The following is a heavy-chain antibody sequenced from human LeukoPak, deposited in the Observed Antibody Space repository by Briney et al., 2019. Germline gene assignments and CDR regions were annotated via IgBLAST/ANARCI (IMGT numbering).Heavy chain of an antibody. Sequence: GGALRLSCAASGFTFSEYVMSWVREAPGKGLKWVTGISGKGDDTYYADSVKGGFTISRENTKNILYLHINSLGAEDTAVYYFAKSDPSECSGFAPLFDKWGQGTPVTVSS. CDR1: GFTFSEYV. D-gene: IGHD2-15*01. V-gene: IGHV3-23*01. CDR2: ISGKGDDT. J-gene: IGHJ4*02. CDR3: AKSDPSECSGFAPLFDK.